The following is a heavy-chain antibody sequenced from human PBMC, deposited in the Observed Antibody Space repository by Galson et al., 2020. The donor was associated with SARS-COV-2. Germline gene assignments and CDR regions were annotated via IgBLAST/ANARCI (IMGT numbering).Heavy chain of an antibody. D-gene: IGHD3-10*01. Sequence: GGSLRLSCAASGFTFADYAMHWVRQVPGKGLEWVSGISWASGSTGYADSVRGRFTISRDNAKNSLYLQMNSLRPEDTALYYCARDIEVQYYYGMDVWGQGTTVTVSS. V-gene: IGHV3-9*01. CDR3: ARDIEVQYYYGMDV. J-gene: IGHJ6*02. CDR1: GFTFADYA. CDR2: ISWASGST.